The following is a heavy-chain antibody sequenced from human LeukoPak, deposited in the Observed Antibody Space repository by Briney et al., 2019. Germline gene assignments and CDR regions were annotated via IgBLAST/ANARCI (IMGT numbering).Heavy chain of an antibody. J-gene: IGHJ6*03. D-gene: IGHD3-10*01. V-gene: IGHV3-33*01. Sequence: GGSLRLSCAASGFTFSSYGMHWVRQAPGKGLEWVAVIWYDGSNKYYGHSVKGRFTISRDNSKNTLYLQMNSLRAEDTAVYYCARETWAGTYYYYMDVWGKGTTVTVSS. CDR1: GFTFSSYG. CDR2: IWYDGSNK. CDR3: ARETWAGTYYYYMDV.